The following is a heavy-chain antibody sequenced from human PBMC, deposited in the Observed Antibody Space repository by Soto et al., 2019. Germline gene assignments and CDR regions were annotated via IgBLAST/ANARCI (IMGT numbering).Heavy chain of an antibody. J-gene: IGHJ5*02. CDR3: ARPVQLERRELWFDP. CDR1: GGSISSSSYY. CDR2: IYYSGST. V-gene: IGHV4-39*01. D-gene: IGHD1-1*01. Sequence: QLQLQESGPGLVKPSETLSLTCTVSGGSISSSSYYWGWIRQPPGKGLEWIGSIYYSGSTYYNPSLKSRVTISVDTSKNQFSLKLSSVTAADTAVYYCARPVQLERRELWFDPWGQGTLVTVSS.